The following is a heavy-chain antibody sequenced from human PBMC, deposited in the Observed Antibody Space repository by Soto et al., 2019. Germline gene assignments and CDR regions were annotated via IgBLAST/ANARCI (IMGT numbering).Heavy chain of an antibody. CDR2: ISGSGGST. J-gene: IGHJ2*01. D-gene: IGHD5-12*01. CDR1: GFTFSSYA. V-gene: IGHV3-23*01. CDR3: AKRNWGGYYIDL. Sequence: EGQLLESGGGLVQPGGSLRLSCAASGFTFSSYAMSWVRQAPGKGLEWVSVISGSGGSTYNADSVEGRFTISRDKSNNTLDLQIMSLRARDTAVCYCAKRNWGGYYIDLWGRGTLVTVSS.